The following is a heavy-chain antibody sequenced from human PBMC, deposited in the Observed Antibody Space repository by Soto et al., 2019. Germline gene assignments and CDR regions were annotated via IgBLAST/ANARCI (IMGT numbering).Heavy chain of an antibody. CDR3: ARALNIVATITYYYYGMDV. Sequence: SVKVSCKASGGTFSSYAISWVRQAPGQGLEWMGGIIPIFGTANYAQKFQGRVTITADESTSTAYMELSSLRSEDTAVYYCARALNIVATITYYYYGMDVWGQGTTVTVYS. CDR2: IIPIFGTA. J-gene: IGHJ6*02. D-gene: IGHD5-12*01. V-gene: IGHV1-69*13. CDR1: GGTFSSYA.